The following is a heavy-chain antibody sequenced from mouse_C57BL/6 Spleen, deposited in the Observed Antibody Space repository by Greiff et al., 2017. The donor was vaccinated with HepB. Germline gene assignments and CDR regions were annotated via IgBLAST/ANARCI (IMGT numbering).Heavy chain of an antibody. CDR3: ARNDYDVFAY. CDR2: IYPSDSET. CDR1: GYTFTSYW. V-gene: IGHV1-61*01. J-gene: IGHJ3*01. Sequence: VQLQQPGAELVRPGSSVKLSCKASGYTFTSYWMDWVKQRPGQGLEWIGNIYPSDSETHCNQKFKDKATLTVDKSSSTAYMQLSSLTSEDSAVYYCARNDYDVFAYWGQGTLVTVSA. D-gene: IGHD2-4*01.